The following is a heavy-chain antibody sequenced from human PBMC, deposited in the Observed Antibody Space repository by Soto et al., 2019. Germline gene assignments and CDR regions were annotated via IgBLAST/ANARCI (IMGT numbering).Heavy chain of an antibody. CDR2: IYPGDSDT. Sequence: EVQLVQSGTEVKKPGESLKISCRGSGYSFADYWIGWVRQMPGKVLEWVGLIYPGDSDTKYSPSFEGQVTISVDKSISTAYLQWSSLKASDTAIYYCARQHPLDSSAWYDWGQGTLVTVSS. CDR1: GYSFADYW. D-gene: IGHD6-19*01. CDR3: ARQHPLDSSAWYD. V-gene: IGHV5-51*01. J-gene: IGHJ4*02.